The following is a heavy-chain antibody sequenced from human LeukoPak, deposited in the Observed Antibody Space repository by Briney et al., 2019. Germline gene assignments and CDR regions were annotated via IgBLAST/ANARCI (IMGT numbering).Heavy chain of an antibody. V-gene: IGHV3-30*02. CDR2: IRYDGSNK. J-gene: IGHJ4*02. CDR3: ASGPLSRYGSGSYYKN. Sequence: GGSLRLSCAASGFTFSSYGMHWVRQAPGKGLEWVAFIRYDGSNKYYADSVKGRFTISRDNSKNTLYLQMNSLRAEDTAVYYCASGPLSRYGSGSYYKNWGQGTLVTVSS. D-gene: IGHD3-10*01. CDR1: GFTFSSYG.